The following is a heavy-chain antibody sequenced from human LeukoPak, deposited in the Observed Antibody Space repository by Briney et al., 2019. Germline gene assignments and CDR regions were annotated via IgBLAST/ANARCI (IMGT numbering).Heavy chain of an antibody. J-gene: IGHJ3*02. Sequence: PSGTLSLTCTVSGASISSSYWSWVRQPPGKRLEWIGLIYYNGNTNSNPSLKSRVTISADTSKNQFSLKLTSVTAADTAVYYCVRGNYNNRGYSNAFDIWGQGAMVTVSS. CDR1: GASISSSY. CDR2: IYYNGNT. V-gene: IGHV4-59*01. CDR3: VRGNYNNRGYSNAFDI. D-gene: IGHD3-22*01.